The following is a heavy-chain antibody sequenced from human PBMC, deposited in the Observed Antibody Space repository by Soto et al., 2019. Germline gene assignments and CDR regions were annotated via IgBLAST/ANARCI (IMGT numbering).Heavy chain of an antibody. D-gene: IGHD3-22*01. CDR1: GYTLTELS. CDR2: FDPEDGET. Sequence: ASVKVSCKVSGYTLTELSMHWVRQAPGKGLEWMGGFDPEDGETIYAQKFQGRVTMTEDTSTDTAYMELSSLRSEDTAVYYCATYYDSSGYYYTFPWFDPWGQGTLVTVS. CDR3: ATYYDSSGYYYTFPWFDP. J-gene: IGHJ5*02. V-gene: IGHV1-24*01.